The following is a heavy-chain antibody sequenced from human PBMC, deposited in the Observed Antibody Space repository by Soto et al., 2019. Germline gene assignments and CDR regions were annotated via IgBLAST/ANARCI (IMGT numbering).Heavy chain of an antibody. CDR1: GFPFSSYS. CDR3: ARGRYCSGGSCPQGSWFDP. Sequence: PGGSQRLSCAASGFPFSSYSMHWVRQATGKGLEWVAVISYDGSNKYYADSVKGRFTISRDNSKNTLYLQMNSLRAEDTAVYYCARGRYCSGGSCPQGSWFDPWGQGTLVTVSS. D-gene: IGHD2-15*01. J-gene: IGHJ5*02. CDR2: ISYDGSNK. V-gene: IGHV3-30-3*01.